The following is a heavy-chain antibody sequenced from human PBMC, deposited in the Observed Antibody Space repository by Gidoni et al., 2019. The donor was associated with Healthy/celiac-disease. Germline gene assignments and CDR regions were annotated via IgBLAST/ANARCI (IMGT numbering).Heavy chain of an antibody. CDR1: GSTFTGYD. CDR2: INPNSGGT. V-gene: IGHV1-2*04. J-gene: IGHJ6*02. D-gene: IGHD3-10*01. Sequence: QVQLVQSGAEAKKPGASVKVSCTASGSTFTGYDMHWVRQAPGQGREWMGWINPNSGGTNNAQKLQGWVTMTRDTSISTAYMELSRLGSDDTAVCYCARSSIVRGVIWRGDSYGMDVWGQGTTVTVSS. CDR3: ARSSIVRGVIWRGDSYGMDV.